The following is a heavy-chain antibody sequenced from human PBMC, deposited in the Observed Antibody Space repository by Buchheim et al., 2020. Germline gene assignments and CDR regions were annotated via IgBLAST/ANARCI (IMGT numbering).Heavy chain of an antibody. J-gene: IGHJ4*02. D-gene: IGHD3-22*01. Sequence: QVQLQESGPGLVKPSETLSLTCTVSGGSISNYYWSWIRQPPGKGLEWIGSIYYSGSTNYNPSLKSRVTISVDTSKNQFLLKLSSVTAADTAVYYCARRGYYYDSSGYYYFDCWGQGTL. CDR2: IYYSGST. V-gene: IGHV4-59*08. CDR3: ARRGYYYDSSGYYYFDC. CDR1: GGSISNYY.